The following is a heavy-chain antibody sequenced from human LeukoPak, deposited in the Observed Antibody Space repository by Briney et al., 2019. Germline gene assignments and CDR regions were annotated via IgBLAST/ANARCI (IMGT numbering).Heavy chain of an antibody. J-gene: IGHJ3*02. CDR3: ARLDYGEIAFDI. Sequence: SETLSLTCTVSGGSISSYYWSWIRQPPGKGLEWIGYIYYSGSTNYNPSLKSRVTISVDTSKNQLSLKLSSVTAADTAVYYCARLDYGEIAFDIWGQGTMVTVSS. CDR2: IYYSGST. D-gene: IGHD4-17*01. CDR1: GGSISSYY. V-gene: IGHV4-59*08.